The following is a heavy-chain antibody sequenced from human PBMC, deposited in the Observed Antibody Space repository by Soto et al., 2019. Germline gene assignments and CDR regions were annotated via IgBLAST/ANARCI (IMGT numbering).Heavy chain of an antibody. V-gene: IGHV4-39*02. CDR3: ARLGTDDGYDY. J-gene: IGHJ4*02. CDR2: IFYSGST. Sequence: QLQLQESGPGLVKPSETLSLTCTVSGDSISSSSYYWGWIRQPPGKGLEWMGNIFYSGSTFYNPSLKSRVTNSADTSKNHFSLKLSSVTAADTDVYYCARLGTDDGYDYWGQGSLVTVSS. D-gene: IGHD1-7*01. CDR1: GDSISSSSYY.